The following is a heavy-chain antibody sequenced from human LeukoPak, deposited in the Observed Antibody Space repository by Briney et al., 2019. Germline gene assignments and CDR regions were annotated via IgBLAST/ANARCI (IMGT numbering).Heavy chain of an antibody. CDR1: DGSITTYY. CDR3: ATRQCNDGYCHFNY. J-gene: IGHJ4*02. Sequence: PSETLSLTCSVSDGSITTYYWTWIRQPPGKGLEWIGYIYYSGDTKYNPSLKSRVTISVDTSKSQFSLKLSSVTAADTAVYHCATRQCNDGYCHFNYWGQGTLVTVSS. CDR2: IYYSGDT. V-gene: IGHV4-59*01. D-gene: IGHD5-18*01.